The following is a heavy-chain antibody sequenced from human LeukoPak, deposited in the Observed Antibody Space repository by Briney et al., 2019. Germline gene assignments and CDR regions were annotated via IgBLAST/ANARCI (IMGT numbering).Heavy chain of an antibody. CDR2: IYYSGSP. CDR1: GGSISSYY. Sequence: SETLSLTCTVSGGSISSYYWSWIRQPPGKGLEWIGYIYYSGSPTYNPSLKSRVTISIDTSKNQFSLKLTSVTAADTAVYYCARSSNLYSSSWYGGDYYYYGMDVWGQGTTVTVSS. D-gene: IGHD6-13*01. CDR3: ARSSNLYSSSWYGGDYYYYGMDV. V-gene: IGHV4-59*08. J-gene: IGHJ6*02.